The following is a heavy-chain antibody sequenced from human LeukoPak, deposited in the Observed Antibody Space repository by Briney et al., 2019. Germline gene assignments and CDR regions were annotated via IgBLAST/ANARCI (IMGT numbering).Heavy chain of an antibody. V-gene: IGHV4-59*08. CDR1: GGSISTYF. CDR3: ARGGGRSSTVTTYWFDP. CDR2: VYYSGST. Sequence: SETLSLTCSVSGGSISTYFWSWIRQPPGKGLEWIGYVYYSGSTYYSPSLKSRLTISVDTSKNQFSLRLNSVTAADTAVYYCARGGGRSSTVTTYWFDPWGQGALVTVSS. D-gene: IGHD4-17*01. J-gene: IGHJ5*02.